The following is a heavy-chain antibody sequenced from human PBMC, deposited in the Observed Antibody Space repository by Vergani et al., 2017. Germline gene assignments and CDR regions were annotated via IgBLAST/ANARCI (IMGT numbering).Heavy chain of an antibody. Sequence: QVQLQESGPGLVKPSETLSLTCPVSGNPISSRNCYWGWIRQPPGKGLDWIGSPFFGATAYCNPSLESRVIISIVTAKNQFSLRLSSVTAGDTAVYYCARLNGDYMRLSEYWGQGTLVAVSS. J-gene: IGHJ4*02. V-gene: IGHV4-39*01. CDR2: PFFGATA. CDR1: GNPISSRNCY. D-gene: IGHD4-17*01. CDR3: ARLNGDYMRLSEY.